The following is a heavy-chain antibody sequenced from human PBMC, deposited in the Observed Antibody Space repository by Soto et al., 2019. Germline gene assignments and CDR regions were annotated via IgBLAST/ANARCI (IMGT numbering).Heavy chain of an antibody. V-gene: IGHV3-30*18. CDR2: ISHDGSTK. Sequence: QVQLVESGGGVVQPGRSLRLSCAASGFTFSRYGIHWVRLAPGKGLAWVAGISHDGSTKTYADSVKSRFTSSRDNSKNTLYLQMNSLRAEDTAVYYCAKPSQRSCYHYDIRYFDLWGRGTLVTLSS. CDR3: AKPSQRSCYHYDIRYFDL. D-gene: IGHD3-22*01. J-gene: IGHJ2*01. CDR1: GFTFSRYG.